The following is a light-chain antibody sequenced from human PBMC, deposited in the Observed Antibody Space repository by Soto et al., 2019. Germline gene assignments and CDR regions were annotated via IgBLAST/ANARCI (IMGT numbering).Light chain of an antibody. CDR2: EGS. V-gene: IGLV2-23*01. CDR3: CSFAGSSTSVV. Sequence: QSVLTQPASVSGSPGQSITISCTGTSSDVGNNNLVSWYQQHPGKAPKLMIYEGSKRPSGVSNRFSGSKSGNTASLTISGLQADDEADYHCCSFAGSSTSVVFGGGTKLTVL. CDR1: SSDVGNNNL. J-gene: IGLJ2*01.